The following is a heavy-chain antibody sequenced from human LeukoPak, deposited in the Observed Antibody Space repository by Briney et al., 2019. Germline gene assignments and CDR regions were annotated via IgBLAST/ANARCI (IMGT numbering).Heavy chain of an antibody. CDR2: IIPIFGTA. V-gene: IGHV1-69*06. D-gene: IGHD3-9*01. CDR3: AKNPAYDILTPID. J-gene: IGHJ6*04. Sequence: GASVKVSCKASGYTFTCYYIHWVRQAPGQGLEWMGGIIPIFGTANYAQKFQGRVTITADRSTTTAYMDLSSLRSEDTAVYYCAKNPAYDILTPIDWGKGTTVTISS. CDR1: GYTFTCYY.